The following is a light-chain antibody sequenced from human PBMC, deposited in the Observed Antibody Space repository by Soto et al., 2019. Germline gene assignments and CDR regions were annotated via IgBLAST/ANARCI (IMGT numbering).Light chain of an antibody. Sequence: EIVLIQSPATLSLSPGERATLSCRASQSVSSSLAWYQQNPGQAPRLLIFDASNRATGIPVRFSGSGSGTDFTLTISSLEAEDFTVYYCQQNSNWTLTFGGGTRVEIK. CDR2: DAS. V-gene: IGKV3-11*01. CDR3: QQNSNWTLT. CDR1: QSVSSS. J-gene: IGKJ4*01.